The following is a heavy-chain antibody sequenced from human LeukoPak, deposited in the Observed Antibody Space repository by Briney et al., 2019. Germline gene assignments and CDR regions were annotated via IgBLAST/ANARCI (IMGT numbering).Heavy chain of an antibody. Sequence: ASVKVSCKASGYTFTGYFIHWVRQVPGQGLEWMGWIKPNSGDTNYAQKFQGWVTMTTDTSINTAYTELSRLRSDDTAVYYCARGGILTWSRPYYFDFWGQGTLVIVSS. D-gene: IGHD3-10*01. CDR1: GYTFTGYF. CDR2: IKPNSGDT. CDR3: ARGGILTWSRPYYFDF. V-gene: IGHV1-2*04. J-gene: IGHJ4*02.